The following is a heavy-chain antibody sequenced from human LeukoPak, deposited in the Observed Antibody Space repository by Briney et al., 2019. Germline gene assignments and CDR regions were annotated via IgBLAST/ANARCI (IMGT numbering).Heavy chain of an antibody. CDR2: ISGSGANI. CDR1: GFTFSNYW. CDR3: AKTTFENYYYYMEV. V-gene: IGHV3-23*01. J-gene: IGHJ6*03. D-gene: IGHD3-3*01. Sequence: AGGSLRLSCAASGFTFSNYWMHWVRQAPGKGLEWVSGISGSGANIFYADSVRGRFIISRDNSKNTMYLQINSLGAEDTAVYYCAKTTFENYYYYMEVWGKGTTVTASS.